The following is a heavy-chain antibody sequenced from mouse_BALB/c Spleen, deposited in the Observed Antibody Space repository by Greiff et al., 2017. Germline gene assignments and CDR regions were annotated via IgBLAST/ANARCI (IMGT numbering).Heavy chain of an antibody. CDR2: IRNKAHGYTT. V-gene: IGHV7-3*02. CDR3: ARDNGYYAMDY. Sequence: EVNLVESGGGLVQPGGSLRLSCATSGFTFTDYYMSWVRQPPGKALEWLGFIRNKAHGYTTEYSASVKGRFTISRDNSQSILYLQMNTLRAEDSATYYCARDNGYYAMDYWGQGTSVTVSS. D-gene: IGHD1-2*01. CDR1: GFTFTDYY. J-gene: IGHJ4*01.